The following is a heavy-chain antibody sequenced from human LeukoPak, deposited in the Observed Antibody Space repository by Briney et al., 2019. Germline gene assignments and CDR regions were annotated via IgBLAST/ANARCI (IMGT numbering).Heavy chain of an antibody. CDR3: ARHDYYGSLNWFDP. D-gene: IGHD3-10*01. Sequence: SETLSLTCTVSGGSISSSSYYWGWIRQPPGKGLEWIGTIYYTGTTYYNPSLKSRLTISVDTSKNQFSLKLTSVTAADTAVYYCARHDYYGSLNWFDPWGQGTLITVSS. V-gene: IGHV4-39*01. CDR2: IYYTGTT. CDR1: GGSISSSSYY. J-gene: IGHJ5*02.